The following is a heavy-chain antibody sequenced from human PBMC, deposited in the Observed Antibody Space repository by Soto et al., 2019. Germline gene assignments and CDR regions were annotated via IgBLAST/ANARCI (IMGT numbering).Heavy chain of an antibody. Sequence: PSETLSLTCTVSGGSISSSDFYWGWLRQPPGKGLDFIGSMYYSGSTYYNPSLKSRVTISVDTSKNQFSLKLSSVTAADTAVYYCARQSQWLVHGWFDPWGQGTLVTVSS. V-gene: IGHV4-39*01. J-gene: IGHJ5*02. CDR3: ARQSQWLVHGWFDP. D-gene: IGHD6-19*01. CDR1: GGSISSSDFY. CDR2: MYYSGST.